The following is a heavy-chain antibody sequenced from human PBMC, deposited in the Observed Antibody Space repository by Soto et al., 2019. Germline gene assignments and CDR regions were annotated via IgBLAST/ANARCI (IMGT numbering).Heavy chain of an antibody. Sequence: SLSLTCAVYVGSISSGGYSWSWIRQPPGKGLEWIGYIYHSGSTYYNPSLKSRVTISVDRSKNQFSLKLSSVTAADTAVYYCARDHGDYTIDYWGQGTLVTVSS. CDR3: ARDHGDYTIDY. CDR2: IYHSGST. V-gene: IGHV4-30-2*01. D-gene: IGHD4-17*01. CDR1: VGSISSGGYS. J-gene: IGHJ4*02.